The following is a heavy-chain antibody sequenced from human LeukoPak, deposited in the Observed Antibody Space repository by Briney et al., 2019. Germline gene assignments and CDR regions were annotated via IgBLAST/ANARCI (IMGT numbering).Heavy chain of an antibody. CDR1: GGSISSSSYY. CDR3: ARQGMATTRDY. J-gene: IGHJ4*02. V-gene: IGHV4-39*01. Sequence: PSETLSLTCTVSGGSISSSSYYWGWIRQPPGKGLEWIGSIYYSGSTYYNPSPKSRVTISVDTSKNQFSLKLSSVTAADTAVYYCARQGMATTRDYWGQGTLVTVSS. D-gene: IGHD1-1*01. CDR2: IYYSGST.